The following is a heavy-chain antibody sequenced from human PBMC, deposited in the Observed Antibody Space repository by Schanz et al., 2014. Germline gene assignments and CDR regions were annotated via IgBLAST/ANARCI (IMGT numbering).Heavy chain of an antibody. CDR1: GFSFGTYA. Sequence: EVHLLESGGGLVQPGGSLRLSCAASGFSFGTYAMSWVRQAPGKGLLWVSSISGTGGDDTYYADSVKGRFTISRDNSKNTLFLQMNSLRVEDTAVYFCVSQTGSPNYWGQGTLVTVSS. D-gene: IGHD6-13*01. J-gene: IGHJ4*02. CDR2: ISGTGGDDT. V-gene: IGHV3-23*01. CDR3: VSQTGSPNY.